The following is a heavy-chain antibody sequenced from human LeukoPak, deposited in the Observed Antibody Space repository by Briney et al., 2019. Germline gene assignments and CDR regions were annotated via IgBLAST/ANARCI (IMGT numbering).Heavy chain of an antibody. J-gene: IGHJ6*03. Sequence: GESLKISCQSSGYSFTTYWIGWVRQMPGKGLEWMGIIYPGDSDTRYSPSFQGQVTISADKSISTAYLQWSSLKASDTAMYYCARLIVVVPAAIDYYYYMDVWGKGTTVTVSS. V-gene: IGHV5-51*01. CDR3: ARLIVVVPAAIDYYYYMDV. CDR2: IYPGDSDT. D-gene: IGHD2-2*01. CDR1: GYSFTTYW.